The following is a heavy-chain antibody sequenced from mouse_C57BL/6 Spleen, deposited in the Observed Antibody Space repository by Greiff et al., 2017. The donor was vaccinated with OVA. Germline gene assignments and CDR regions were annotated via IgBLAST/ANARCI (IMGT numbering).Heavy chain of an antibody. CDR3: ARTSYYGSSYPFAY. J-gene: IGHJ3*01. V-gene: IGHV1-69*01. CDR2: IDPSDSYT. D-gene: IGHD1-1*01. Sequence: VKLQESGAELVMPGASVKLSCKASGYTFTSYWMHWVKQRPGQGLEWIGEIDPSDSYTNYNQKFKGKSTLTVDKSSSTAYMQLSSLTSEDSAVYYCARTSYYGSSYPFAYWGQGTLVTVSA. CDR1: GYTFTSYW.